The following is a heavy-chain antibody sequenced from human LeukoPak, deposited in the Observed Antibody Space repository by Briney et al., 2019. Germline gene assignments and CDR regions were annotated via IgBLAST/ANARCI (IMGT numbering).Heavy chain of an antibody. Sequence: GGSLRLSCAASGFTFSSYAMSWVRQAPGKGLEWVSAISGSGGSTYYADSVKGRFTTSRDNSKNTLYLQMNSLRAEDTAVYYCAKAHYDFWSGYFLPFDYWGQGTLVTVSS. J-gene: IGHJ4*02. CDR2: ISGSGGST. D-gene: IGHD3-3*01. CDR3: AKAHYDFWSGYFLPFDY. V-gene: IGHV3-23*01. CDR1: GFTFSSYA.